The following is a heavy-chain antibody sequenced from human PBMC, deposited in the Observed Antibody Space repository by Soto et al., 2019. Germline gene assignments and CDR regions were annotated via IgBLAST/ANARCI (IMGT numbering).Heavy chain of an antibody. CDR1: GVRVSSHSAA. D-gene: IGHD6-19*01. CDR3: ARTTSHQWYYMDV. V-gene: IGHV6-1*01. Sequence: PSQTLSLTCAISGVRVSSHSAALNWIRLSPSRGLEWLARTYYRTRCYNDYAVSVTSRITVNPDTSKHQFSLQLTSVTPEDTAVYYCARTTSHQWYYMDVWGKGTTVTVSS. J-gene: IGHJ6*03. CDR2: TYYRTRCYN.